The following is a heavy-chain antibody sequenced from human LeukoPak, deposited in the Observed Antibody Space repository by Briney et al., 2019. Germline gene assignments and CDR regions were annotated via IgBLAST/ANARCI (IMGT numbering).Heavy chain of an antibody. CDR1: GGSISSGDYY. V-gene: IGHV4-30-4*01. CDR2: IYYSGST. J-gene: IGHJ6*02. Sequence: PSQTLSLTCTVSGGSISSGDYYWSWIRQPPGKGLEWIGYIYYSGSTYYNPSLKSRVTISVDTSKNQFSLKLSSVTAADTAVYYCARGWGYSGYEILYYYGMDVWGQGTTVTVSS. D-gene: IGHD5-12*01. CDR3: ARGWGYSGYEILYYYGMDV.